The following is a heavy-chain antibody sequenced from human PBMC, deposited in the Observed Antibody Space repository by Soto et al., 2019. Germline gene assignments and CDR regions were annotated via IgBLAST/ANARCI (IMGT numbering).Heavy chain of an antibody. CDR1: GYTFTSYY. CDR2: INPSGGST. J-gene: IGHJ3*02. CDR3: ARAPSIAAAGTADAFDI. V-gene: IGHV1-46*01. D-gene: IGHD6-13*01. Sequence: ASVKVSCKASGYTFTSYYMHWVRQAPGQGLEWMGIINPSGGSTSYAQKFQGRVTMTRDTSTSTVHMELSSLRSEDTAVYYCARAPSIAAAGTADAFDIWGQGTMVTVSS.